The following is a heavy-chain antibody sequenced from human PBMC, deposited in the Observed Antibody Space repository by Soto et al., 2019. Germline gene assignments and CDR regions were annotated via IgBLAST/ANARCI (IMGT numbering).Heavy chain of an antibody. V-gene: IGHV3-7*01. CDR2: IKQDGSET. Sequence: GGSLRLSCAASGFTFDSYWMTWVRQAPGKGLEWVANIKQDGSETYYVDSVRGRFTISRDNAQNSLDLQLKSLRAEDTAVYYCARGFYDYGDPGDAFDIWGQGTMVTVSS. CDR1: GFTFDSYW. J-gene: IGHJ3*02. D-gene: IGHD4-17*01. CDR3: ARGFYDYGDPGDAFDI.